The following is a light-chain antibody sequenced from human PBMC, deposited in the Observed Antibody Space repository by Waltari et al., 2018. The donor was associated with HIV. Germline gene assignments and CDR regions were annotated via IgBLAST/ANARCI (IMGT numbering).Light chain of an antibody. J-gene: IGLJ1*01. V-gene: IGLV2-11*01. CDR2: DVS. CDR3: CSYAGSYTVYV. CDR1: SSDVGGYNY. Sequence: QSALTQPRSVSGSPGQSVTISCTGTSSDVGGYNYFPCYQQHPGKAPKRMIYDVSKRPSGVPDRFSGSKSGNTASLTISGLQAEDEADYYCCSYAGSYTVYVFGTGTKLTVL.